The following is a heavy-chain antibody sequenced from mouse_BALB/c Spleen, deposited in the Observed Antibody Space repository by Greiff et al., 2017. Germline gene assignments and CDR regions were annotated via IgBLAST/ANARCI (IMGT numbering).Heavy chain of an antibody. CDR1: GFTFSSYG. CDR2: INSNGGST. D-gene: IGHD2-4*01. J-gene: IGHJ4*01. Sequence: EVQLQQSGGGLVQPGGSLKLSCAASGFTFSSYGMSWVRQTPDKRLELVATINSNGGSTYYPDSVKGRFTISRDNAKNTLYLQMSSLKSEDTAMYYCARDGYYDYDAAMDYWGQGTSVTVSS. V-gene: IGHV5-6-3*01. CDR3: ARDGYYDYDAAMDY.